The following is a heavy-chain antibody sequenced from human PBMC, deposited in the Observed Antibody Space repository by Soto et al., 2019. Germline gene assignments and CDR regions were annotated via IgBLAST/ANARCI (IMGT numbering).Heavy chain of an antibody. V-gene: IGHV4-59*01. CDR3: ARVRHSSGNYPWYFYC. CDR1: GGSISSYY. CDR2: IYYSGST. D-gene: IGHD3-22*01. J-gene: IGHJ4*02. Sequence: SETLSLTCTVSGGSISSYYWSWIRQPPGKGLEWIGYIYYSGSTSYNPSLKSRVTISVDTSKNQFSLKLSSVTAADTAVYYCARVRHSSGNYPWYFYCWGQGTLVTLSS.